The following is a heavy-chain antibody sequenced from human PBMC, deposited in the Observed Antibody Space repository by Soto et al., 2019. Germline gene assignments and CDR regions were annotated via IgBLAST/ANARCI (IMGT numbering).Heavy chain of an antibody. Sequence: SETLDLTCAVSGGSIISDGYSWSWIRQPPGKGLQWIGHIYEGGNTYYTPSLESRVAISTDKSKNQFSLRLSSVTAADTAVYYCVRRSPEDAFDIWGQGTMVTVS. CDR1: GGSIISDGYS. CDR2: IYEGGNT. V-gene: IGHV4-30-2*01. CDR3: VRRSPEDAFDI. J-gene: IGHJ3*02.